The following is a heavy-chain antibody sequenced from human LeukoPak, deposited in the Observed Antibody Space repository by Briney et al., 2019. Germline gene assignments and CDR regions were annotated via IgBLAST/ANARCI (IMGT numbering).Heavy chain of an antibody. CDR3: AKDLDDSVWGSRTDMIDY. D-gene: IGHD3-16*01. Sequence: GGSLRLSCASSGFTFSSYGMHWVRPAPGKGLEWVAVIWYDGSNKYYADSVKGRFTISRDNSKNTLYLQKNSLRAEDTAVYYCAKDLDDSVWGSRTDMIDYWGQGTLVTVSS. V-gene: IGHV3-33*06. J-gene: IGHJ4*02. CDR2: IWYDGSNK. CDR1: GFTFSSYG.